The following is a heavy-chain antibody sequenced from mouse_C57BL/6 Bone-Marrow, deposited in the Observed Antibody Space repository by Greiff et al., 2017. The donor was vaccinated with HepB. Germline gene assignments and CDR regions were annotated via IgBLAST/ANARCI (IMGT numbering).Heavy chain of an antibody. CDR1: GYTFTSYW. J-gene: IGHJ1*03. CDR2: IDPSDSYT. D-gene: IGHD1-1*01. CDR3: ARGITTVVATGYFDV. Sequence: VQLQQPGAELVKPGASVKLSCKASGYTFTSYWMQWVKQRPGQGLEWIGEIDPSDSYTNYNQKFKGKATLTVDTSSSTAYMQLSSLTSEDSAVYYCARGITTVVATGYFDVWGTGTTVTVSS. V-gene: IGHV1-50*01.